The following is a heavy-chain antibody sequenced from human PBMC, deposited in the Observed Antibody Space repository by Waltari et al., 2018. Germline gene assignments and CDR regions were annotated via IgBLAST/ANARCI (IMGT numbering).Heavy chain of an antibody. J-gene: IGHJ5*02. CDR2: FFHSGTS. CDR3: AKASSFRGRGWFDP. Sequence: QVQVQESGPGLVEPSETLSLTCTVSGALLTSYYWTWIRQSPGQGLETIGYFFHSGTSNYNPSLNGRATISIDTSNNLFSLKLTSVTAADTAVYYCAKASSFRGRGWFDPWGQGILVTVSS. D-gene: IGHD6-13*01. V-gene: IGHV4-59*01. CDR1: GALLTSYY.